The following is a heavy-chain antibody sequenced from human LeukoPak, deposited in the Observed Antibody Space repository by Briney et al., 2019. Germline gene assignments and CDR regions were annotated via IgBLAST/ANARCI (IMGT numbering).Heavy chain of an antibody. J-gene: IGHJ3*02. CDR3: ARRCSSTSCYRDAFDI. Sequence: PSQTLSLTCTVSGGSISSGGYYWSWIRQHPGKGLEWIGYIYYSGSTYYNPSLKSRVTISVDTPKNQFSLKLSSVTAADTAVYYCARRCSSTSCYRDAFDIWGQGTMVTVSS. D-gene: IGHD2-2*02. CDR1: GGSISSGGYY. CDR2: IYYSGST. V-gene: IGHV4-31*03.